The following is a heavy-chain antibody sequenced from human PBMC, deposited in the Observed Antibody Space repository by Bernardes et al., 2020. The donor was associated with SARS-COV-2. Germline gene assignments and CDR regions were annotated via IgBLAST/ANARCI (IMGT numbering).Heavy chain of an antibody. J-gene: IGHJ4*02. CDR2: ITSSSSYK. CDR1: EFTFSSYA. CDR3: ARESDWNYVFDY. D-gene: IGHD1-7*01. V-gene: IGHV3-21*01. Sequence: GGSLRLSCAASEFTFSSYAMSWVRQAPGKGLEWVSSITSSSSYKYYADSVKGRFTISSDNAKNSLYLQMNSLRAEDTAVYFCARESDWNYVFDYWGQGTLVTVSS.